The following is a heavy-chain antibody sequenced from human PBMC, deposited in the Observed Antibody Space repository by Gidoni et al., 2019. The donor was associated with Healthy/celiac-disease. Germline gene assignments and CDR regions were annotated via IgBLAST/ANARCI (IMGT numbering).Heavy chain of an antibody. J-gene: IGHJ6*02. D-gene: IGHD3-10*01. Sequence: EVQLVESGGGLVKPGGSLRLSCAASGFTFSSYSMNWVRQAHGKGLEWVSSISSSSSYIYYADSVKGRFTISRDNAKNSLYLQMNSLRAEDTAVYYCARSKSLWFGELPFTTTPLDYYYGMDVWGQGTTVTVSS. CDR3: ARSKSLWFGELPFTTTPLDYYYGMDV. CDR2: ISSSSSYI. V-gene: IGHV3-21*01. CDR1: GFTFSSYS.